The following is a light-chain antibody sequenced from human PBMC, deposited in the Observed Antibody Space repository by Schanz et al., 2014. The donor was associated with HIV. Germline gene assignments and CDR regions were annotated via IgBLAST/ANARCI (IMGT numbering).Light chain of an antibody. Sequence: EIVLTQSPGTLSLSPGDRATLSCRASQSLTTNYLAWYQQKLGQAPRLLIYATSFRAVGIPDRFSGSGSETDFTLTISGLEPEDFAVYYCQHYGDSRGTFGGGTEVDIK. J-gene: IGKJ4*01. CDR2: ATS. CDR3: QHYGDSRGT. CDR1: QSLTTNY. V-gene: IGKV3-20*01.